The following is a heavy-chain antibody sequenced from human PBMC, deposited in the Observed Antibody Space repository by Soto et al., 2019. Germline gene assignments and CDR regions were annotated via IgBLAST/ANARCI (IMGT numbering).Heavy chain of an antibody. V-gene: IGHV3-7*03. Sequence: ESGGGLVQPGGSLRLSCAASGFTFSSYWMTWVRQAPGKGLECVANIKQDGSDKYYVDSVKGRFTISRDNAKNSLYLQMNSLRAEDTAVYYCARQTRAPESWGQGTLVTVSS. CDR1: GFTFSSYW. CDR3: ARQTRAPES. CDR2: IKQDGSDK. D-gene: IGHD3-10*01. J-gene: IGHJ5*02.